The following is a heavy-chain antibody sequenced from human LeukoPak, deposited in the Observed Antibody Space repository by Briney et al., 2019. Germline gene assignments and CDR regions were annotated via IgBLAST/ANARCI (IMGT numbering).Heavy chain of an antibody. J-gene: IGHJ4*02. CDR2: ISYDARNK. CDR3: ATGDCGGDCYSSYFDY. CDR1: GLTFSSHA. D-gene: IGHD2-21*02. V-gene: IGHV3-30*04. Sequence: GGSLRLSCAASGLTFSSHAMHWVRQAPGKGLAWVAVISYDARNKYYADSVKGRFTISRDNSKSMLYLQMNSLRDEDTAVYYCATGDCGGDCYSSYFDYWAREPWSPSPQ.